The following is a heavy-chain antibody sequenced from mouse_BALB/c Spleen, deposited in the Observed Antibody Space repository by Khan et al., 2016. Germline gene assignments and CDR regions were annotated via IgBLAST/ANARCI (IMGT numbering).Heavy chain of an antibody. J-gene: IGHJ4*01. CDR3: ARAADGYYSLDY. CDR1: GYTFTSYW. D-gene: IGHD2-3*01. CDR2: IYPGDGDT. V-gene: IGHV1-87*01. Sequence: QVRLQQSGAELARPGASVKLSCKASGYTFTSYWMQWVKQRPGQGLEWIGAIYPGDGDTRYTQKFKGKATLTADKSSSTAYMQLSSLASEDSAVYYCARAADGYYSLDYWGQGTSVTVSS.